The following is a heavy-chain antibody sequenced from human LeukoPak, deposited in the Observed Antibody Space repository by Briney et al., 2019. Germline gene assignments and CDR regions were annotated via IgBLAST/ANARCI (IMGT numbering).Heavy chain of an antibody. D-gene: IGHD3-10*01. J-gene: IGHJ4*02. V-gene: IGHV4-4*07. CDR1: GGSLSVYY. CDR3: ARDTYYYGSGSYGLDY. Sequence: SETLSLSCTVSGGSLSVYYSSSIWQTARKGLGWVGRIYTSVGANYKHSLKSRVTMSRDTSKNQFSLKLSSVTAADTAVYYCARDTYYYGSGSYGLDYWGQGTLVTVSS. CDR2: IYTSVGA.